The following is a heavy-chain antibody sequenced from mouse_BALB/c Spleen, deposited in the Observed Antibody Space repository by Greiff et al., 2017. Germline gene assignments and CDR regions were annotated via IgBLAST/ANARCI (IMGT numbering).Heavy chain of an antibody. CDR2: ISYSGST. D-gene: IGHD1-1*01. CDR3: ARYREDYYGGTAHWYFDV. Sequence: EVKLMESGPSLVKPSQTLSLTCSVTGDSITSGYWNWIRKFPGNKLEYMGYISYSGSTYYNPSLKSRISITRDTSKNQYYLQLNSVTTEDTATYYCARYREDYYGGTAHWYFDVWGAGTTVTVSS. V-gene: IGHV3-8*02. CDR1: GDSITSGY. J-gene: IGHJ1*01.